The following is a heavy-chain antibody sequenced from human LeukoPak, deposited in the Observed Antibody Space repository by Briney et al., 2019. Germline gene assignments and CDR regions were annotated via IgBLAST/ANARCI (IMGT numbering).Heavy chain of an antibody. D-gene: IGHD3-3*01. CDR3: ARVARTIFGVGMDV. CDR1: GDSVSSNSAA. V-gene: IGHV6-1*01. CDR2: TYYRSKWYN. J-gene: IGHJ6*04. Sequence: SQTLSLTCAISGDSVSSNSAAWNWIRQSSSRGLEWLGRTYYRSKWYNDYAVSVKSRITINPDTSKNQFSLQLNSVTPEDTAVYYCARVARTIFGVGMDVWGKGTTVTVSS.